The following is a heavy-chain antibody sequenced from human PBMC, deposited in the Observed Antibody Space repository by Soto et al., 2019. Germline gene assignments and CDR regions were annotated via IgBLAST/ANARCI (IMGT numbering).Heavy chain of an antibody. Sequence: GGSLRLSCAASGFTFSSYSMNWVRQAPGKGLEWVSSISSSSSYIYYADSVKGRFTISRDKGKNSLYLQMNSLRAEDTAVYYCARIGITAARLNDYWGQGTLVTVSS. CDR1: GFTFSSYS. V-gene: IGHV3-21*01. D-gene: IGHD6-6*01. CDR2: ISSSSSYI. CDR3: ARIGITAARLNDY. J-gene: IGHJ4*02.